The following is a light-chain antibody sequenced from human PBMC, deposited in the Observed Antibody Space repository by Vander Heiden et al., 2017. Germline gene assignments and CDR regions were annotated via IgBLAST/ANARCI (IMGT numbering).Light chain of an antibody. V-gene: IGLV2-14*01. Sequence: QSALTQHASVSGFPVQSITISCTGISSDVGGYNNVSWYQQHPGKAPKLMIYDVSNRPSGVSNRYSGSKAGNTASLTISGLQAEDEADYYCSSYTSSSTWVFGGGTKLTVL. CDR1: SSDVGGYNN. J-gene: IGLJ3*02. CDR3: SSYTSSSTWV. CDR2: DVS.